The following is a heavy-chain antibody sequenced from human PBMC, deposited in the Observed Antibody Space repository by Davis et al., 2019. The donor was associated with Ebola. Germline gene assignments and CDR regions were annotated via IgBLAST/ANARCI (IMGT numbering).Heavy chain of an antibody. J-gene: IGHJ4*02. CDR3: ARGAKDSSGYHYANDY. V-gene: IGHV3-23*01. CDR2: ISGSGGSI. Sequence: GESLKISCAASGFTFSSYAMSWVRQAPGKGLEWVSGISGSGGSIYYADSVKGRFTISRDNSKNTLYLQMNSLRAEDTAVYYCARGAKDSSGYHYANDYWGQGTMVTVSS. D-gene: IGHD3-22*01. CDR1: GFTFSSYA.